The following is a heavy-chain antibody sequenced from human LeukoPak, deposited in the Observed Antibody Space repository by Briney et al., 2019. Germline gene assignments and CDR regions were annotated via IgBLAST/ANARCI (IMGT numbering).Heavy chain of an antibody. D-gene: IGHD3-22*01. Sequence: ASVKVSCKASGYTFTGYYMHWVRQAPGQGLECMGWINPNSGGTTYAQKFQGRVTMTRDTSINTAYMELSRLRSDNTAVYYCARGHDFSGLSYWGQGTLVTVSS. CDR3: ARGHDFSGLSY. J-gene: IGHJ4*02. V-gene: IGHV1-2*02. CDR2: INPNSGGT. CDR1: GYTFTGYY.